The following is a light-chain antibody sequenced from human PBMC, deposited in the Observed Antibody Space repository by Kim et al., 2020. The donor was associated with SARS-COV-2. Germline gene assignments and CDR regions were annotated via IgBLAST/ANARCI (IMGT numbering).Light chain of an antibody. CDR3: EQYNSYWYT. CDR2: DAS. V-gene: IGKV1-5*01. Sequence: DIQMTQSPSTLSASVGDRVTITCRDSQSFSSHLAWYQQKPGKAPHLLIYDASSLESGVPSRFSGSGSGTEFTLTISSLQPDGFATYYCEQYNSYWYTFGQGTKVEIK. J-gene: IGKJ2*01. CDR1: QSFSSH.